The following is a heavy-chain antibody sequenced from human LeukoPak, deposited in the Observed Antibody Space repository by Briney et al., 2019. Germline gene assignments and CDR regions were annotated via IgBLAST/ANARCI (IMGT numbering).Heavy chain of an antibody. V-gene: IGHV1-46*01. CDR2: INPSGGST. CDR3: ARGDLIPIQGWQPNGGIDY. D-gene: IGHD3-16*01. J-gene: IGHJ4*02. Sequence: ASVKVSCKASGYTFTSYYMHWVRQAPGQGLEWMGIINPSGGSTSYAQKFQGRVTMTRDTSTSTVYMELSSLSSEDTAVYYCARGDLIPIQGWQPNGGIDYWGQGTLVTVSS. CDR1: GYTFTSYY.